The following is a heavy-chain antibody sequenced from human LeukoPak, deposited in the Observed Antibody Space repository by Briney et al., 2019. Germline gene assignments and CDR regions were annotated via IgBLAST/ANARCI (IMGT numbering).Heavy chain of an antibody. Sequence: GRSLRLSCAASGFSFSSYAMHWVRQAPGKGLEWVAYISYDGNDKYYADSVKGRFTISRDNSKETLSVQMNSLRVEDTALYYCAREGKYTSTWPVDHWGQGTLVTVSS. V-gene: IGHV3-30*04. D-gene: IGHD6-19*01. CDR3: AREGKYTSTWPVDH. J-gene: IGHJ4*02. CDR2: ISYDGNDK. CDR1: GFSFSSYA.